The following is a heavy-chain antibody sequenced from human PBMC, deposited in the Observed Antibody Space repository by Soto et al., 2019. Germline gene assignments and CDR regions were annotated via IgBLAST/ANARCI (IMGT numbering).Heavy chain of an antibody. V-gene: IGHV2-5*02. CDR1: GLSLSTTGVG. CDR2: IYWDDDK. CDR3: VQSRCGGDCLQTYSSHSYYGLDV. D-gene: IGHD2-21*02. Sequence: QITLKESGPTLVKPTQTLTLTCTFSGLSLSTTGVGVGWIRQPPGKALEWLALIYWDDDKRYSPSLKSRLTITKDTSKNQVVLTMTSMDPVETATYYCVQSRCGGDCLQTYSSHSYYGLDVWGQGTTVTVSS. J-gene: IGHJ6*02.